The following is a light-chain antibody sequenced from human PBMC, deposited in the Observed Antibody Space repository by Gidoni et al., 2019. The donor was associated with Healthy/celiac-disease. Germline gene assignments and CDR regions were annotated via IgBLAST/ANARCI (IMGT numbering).Light chain of an antibody. CDR3: QQRSNWPRV. Sequence: ELVLPQSPATLYLSPGERATLSCRASQSVSSYLAWYQQKPGQAPRLLIYDASNRATGIPARFSGSGSGTDFTLTISSLEPEDFAVYYCQQRSNWPRVFGGGTKVEIK. V-gene: IGKV3-11*01. CDR2: DAS. CDR1: QSVSSY. J-gene: IGKJ4*02.